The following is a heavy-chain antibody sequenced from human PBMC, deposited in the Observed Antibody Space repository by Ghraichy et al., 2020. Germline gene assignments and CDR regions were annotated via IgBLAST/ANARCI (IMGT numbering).Heavy chain of an antibody. CDR3: ATDLGSSWSFQLDY. CDR2: IRHDGSKK. Sequence: GGSLRLSCAASGFTFSTYDMHWVRQAPGKGLEWVTFIRHDGSKKYYADSVKGRFTISRDNSKNTVYLQMTSLRGEDTAVYYCATDLGSSWSFQLDYWGQGSLVTVSS. D-gene: IGHD6-13*01. J-gene: IGHJ4*02. CDR1: GFTFSTYD. V-gene: IGHV3-30*02.